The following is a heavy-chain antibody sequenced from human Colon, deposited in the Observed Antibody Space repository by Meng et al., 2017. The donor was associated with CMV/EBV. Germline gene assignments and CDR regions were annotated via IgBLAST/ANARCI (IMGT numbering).Heavy chain of an antibody. CDR1: GFTFTAYW. CDR3: VREQVGATYFDY. V-gene: IGHV3-74*03. CDR2: INIEGTIT. D-gene: IGHD1-26*01. Sequence: GGSLRLSCEVSGFTFTAYWMHWVRQVPGKGLEWVAGINIEGTITTYADSVKGRFTISRDNAKISLYLQMNSLRAEDTAIYYCVREQVGATYFDYWGQGALVTVSS. J-gene: IGHJ4*02.